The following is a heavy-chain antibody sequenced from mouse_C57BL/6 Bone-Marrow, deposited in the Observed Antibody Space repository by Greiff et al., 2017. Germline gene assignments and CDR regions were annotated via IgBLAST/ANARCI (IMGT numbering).Heavy chain of an antibody. Sequence: EVKLEESGPGLVKPSQSLSLTCSVTGYSITSGYYWNWMRQFPGNKLEWMGYISYDGSTNYNPTLKNHISITRDTSKNPFFLKLNSVTTEDTATYSCARGGVYYYGSSWYFDVWGTGTTVTVSS. CDR2: ISYDGST. CDR1: GYSITSGYY. CDR3: ARGGVYYYGSSWYFDV. D-gene: IGHD1-1*01. V-gene: IGHV3-6*01. J-gene: IGHJ1*03.